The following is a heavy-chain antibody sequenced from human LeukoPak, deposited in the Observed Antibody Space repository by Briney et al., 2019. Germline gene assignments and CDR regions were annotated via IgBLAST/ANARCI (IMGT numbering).Heavy chain of an antibody. D-gene: IGHD2-15*01. Sequence: GGSLRLSCAASGFTFSSYSMNWVRQAPGKGLEWVSSISSSSSYIYYADSVKGRFTVSRDNDEHSLYLQMNSLRGEDTAVYYCARGGYCSGGRCYGGDYWGQGTLVTVSS. CDR1: GFTFSSYS. CDR2: ISSSSSYI. V-gene: IGHV3-21*01. CDR3: ARGGYCSGGRCYGGDY. J-gene: IGHJ4*02.